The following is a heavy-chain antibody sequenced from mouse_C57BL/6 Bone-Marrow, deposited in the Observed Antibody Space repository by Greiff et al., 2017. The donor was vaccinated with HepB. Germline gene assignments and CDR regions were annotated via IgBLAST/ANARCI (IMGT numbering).Heavy chain of an antibody. CDR3: ARNTGYWFAY. J-gene: IGHJ3*01. V-gene: IGHV2-2*01. CDR2: IWSGGST. D-gene: IGHD4-1*01. Sequence: VQLQQSGPGLVQPSQSLSITCTVSGFSLTSYGVHWVRQSPVKGLEWLGVIWSGGSTDYNAAFISRLSISKDNSKSQVFFKMNSLQADDTAIYYCARNTGYWFAYWGQGTLVTVSA. CDR1: GFSLTSYG.